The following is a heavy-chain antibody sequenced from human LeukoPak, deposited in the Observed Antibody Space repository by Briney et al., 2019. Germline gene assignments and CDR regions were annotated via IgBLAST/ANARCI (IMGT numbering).Heavy chain of an antibody. J-gene: IGHJ3*02. D-gene: IGHD1-1*01. CDR1: GGSISTYY. CDR2: VYYTGST. V-gene: IGHV4-59*01. CDR3: ARRVARTGIYAFDI. Sequence: SETLSLTCTVSGGSISTYYWSWIRQPPGKGLEWIGYVYYTGSTNYNPSLKSRVTMSVDTSKIQFSLKLSSVTAADTAVYYCARRVARTGIYAFDIWGQGTMVTVSS.